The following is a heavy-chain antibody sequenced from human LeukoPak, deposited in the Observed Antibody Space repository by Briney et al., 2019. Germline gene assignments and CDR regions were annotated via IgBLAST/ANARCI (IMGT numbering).Heavy chain of an antibody. Sequence: SVKVSCKASGDIFNTHEINWARLAPGQGLEWVGRIIPVFDIVNSAQRFQGRVTFTADRSTRTAYMEVTNLRSDDTAVYYCSTAPGDGGYFYYGLDVWGPGTTVTVSS. CDR2: IIPVFDIV. CDR1: GDIFNTHE. V-gene: IGHV1-69*04. D-gene: IGHD3-22*01. CDR3: STAPGDGGYFYYGLDV. J-gene: IGHJ6*02.